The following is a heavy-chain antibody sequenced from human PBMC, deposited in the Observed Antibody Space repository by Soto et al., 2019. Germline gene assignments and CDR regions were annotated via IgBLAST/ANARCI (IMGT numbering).Heavy chain of an antibody. CDR2: IGGNADRT. J-gene: IGHJ5*02. Sequence: GGSLRLSCAASGFTFSSYAMFWVRQAPGKGLEWVSGIGGNADRTFYADSVKGRFTISRDNSRNTLYLQMNNLRGEDTAVYYCAKKVVPVSGSDWFDSWGQGTLVTVSS. D-gene: IGHD1-26*01. CDR1: GFTFSSYA. V-gene: IGHV3-23*01. CDR3: AKKVVPVSGSDWFDS.